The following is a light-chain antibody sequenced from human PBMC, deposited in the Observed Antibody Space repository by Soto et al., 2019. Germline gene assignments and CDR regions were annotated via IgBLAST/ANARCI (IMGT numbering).Light chain of an antibody. CDR2: EVS. V-gene: IGLV2-14*01. J-gene: IGLJ3*02. CDR3: SSYIDDIAWV. CDR1: SSDVGGYNY. Sequence: QSALTQPASVSGSPGQSITISCTGTSSDVGGYNYVSWYQQHPGKAPKLMIYEVSNRPSGVSNRFSGSKSGNTASLTISGLQAEDEADYWCSSYIDDIAWVFGGGTKLTVL.